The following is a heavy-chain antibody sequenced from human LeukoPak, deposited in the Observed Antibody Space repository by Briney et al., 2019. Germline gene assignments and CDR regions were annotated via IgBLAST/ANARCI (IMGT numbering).Heavy chain of an antibody. D-gene: IGHD2-15*01. CDR3: ARALGYCSGGSCTRGYNWFDP. CDR1: GGSISSSYYY. J-gene: IGHJ5*02. Sequence: PSETLSLTCTVSGGSISSSYYYWGWIRQPPGKGLEWIGSIYSSGSTYYNPSLKRRVTISVDTSKNQFSLKLSSVTAADTAVYYCARALGYCSGGSCTRGYNWFDPWGQGTLVTVSS. V-gene: IGHV4-39*01. CDR2: IYSSGST.